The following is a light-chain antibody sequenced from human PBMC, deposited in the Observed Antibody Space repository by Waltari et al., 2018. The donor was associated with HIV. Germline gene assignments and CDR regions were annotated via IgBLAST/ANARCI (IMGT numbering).Light chain of an antibody. Sequence: IVMTQSPLSLAVTAGEPASISCRSSQSLLHSDGYNYLDWYLQKPGQSPQLLIYLGSNRASWVPDRFSGSGSGTDFTLRISRVEAGDVGVYYCMQARETLLYTFGQGTKLEI. CDR1: QSLLHSDGYNY. CDR2: LGS. CDR3: MQARETLLYT. J-gene: IGKJ2*01. V-gene: IGKV2-28*01.